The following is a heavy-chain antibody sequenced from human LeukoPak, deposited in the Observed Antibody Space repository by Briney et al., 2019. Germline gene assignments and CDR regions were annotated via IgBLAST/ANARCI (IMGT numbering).Heavy chain of an antibody. J-gene: IGHJ4*02. CDR1: GLTFSSYA. Sequence: GGSLRLSCAASGLTFSSYAMSWVRQAPGKGLEWGSTISGSGGSTYYADSVKGRFTISRDNSKNTLFLQMNSLRAEDTAVYYCAKDLYGDYYFDYRGQGTLVTVSS. CDR2: ISGSGGST. V-gene: IGHV3-23*01. CDR3: AKDLYGDYYFDY. D-gene: IGHD4-17*01.